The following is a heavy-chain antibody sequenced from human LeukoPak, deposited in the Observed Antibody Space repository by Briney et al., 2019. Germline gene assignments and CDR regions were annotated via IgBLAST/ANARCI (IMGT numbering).Heavy chain of an antibody. CDR1: GFTFSRYG. D-gene: IGHD6-13*01. Sequence: GGSLRLSCAASGFTFSRYGMSWVRQAPGKGLEWVSAIGGSGATTYYAGPVKGRFTISRDNSKNTLYLQMNSLRAEDTAVYYCAKVITAAGSYYWGQGTLVTVSS. CDR3: AKVITAAGSYY. V-gene: IGHV3-23*01. CDR2: IGGSGATT. J-gene: IGHJ4*02.